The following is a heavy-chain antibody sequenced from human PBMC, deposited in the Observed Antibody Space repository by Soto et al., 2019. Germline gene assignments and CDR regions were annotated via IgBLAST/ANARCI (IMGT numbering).Heavy chain of an antibody. CDR2: ISVSGGST. CDR1: RFTFSSYA. J-gene: IGHJ6*02. Sequence: PGGSLRLSCAASRFTFSSYAMCCVRQAPGKGLEWVSTISVSGGSTYYADSVKGRFTISRDNSKNSLYLQMNSLRAEDTAVYYCARDYYTGTTWPSGGYYYGMEAWGQGTTVTAP. V-gene: IGHV3-23*01. CDR3: ARDYYTGTTWPSGGYYYGMEA. D-gene: IGHD1-1*01.